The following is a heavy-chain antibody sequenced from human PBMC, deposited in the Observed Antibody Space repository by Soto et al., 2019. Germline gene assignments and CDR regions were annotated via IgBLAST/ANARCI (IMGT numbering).Heavy chain of an antibody. CDR3: ARDISGGYSYGYYFDY. D-gene: IGHD5-18*01. J-gene: IGHJ4*02. CDR1: GYTFTGYY. CDR2: INPNSGGT. Sequence: ASVKVSCKASGYTFTGYYMHWVRQAPGQGLEWMGWINPNSGGTNYAQKFHGRVTMTRDTSISTAYMELSRLRSDDTAVYYCARDISGGYSYGYYFDYWGQGTLVTVSS. V-gene: IGHV1-2*02.